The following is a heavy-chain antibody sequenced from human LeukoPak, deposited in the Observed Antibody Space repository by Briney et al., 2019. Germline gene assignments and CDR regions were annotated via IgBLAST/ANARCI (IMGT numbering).Heavy chain of an antibody. CDR1: GYTFTSYD. J-gene: IGHJ4*02. CDR3: ARGPTVTTPIDY. Sequence: ASVKVSCKASGYTFTSYDINWVRQATGQGLEWMGWMNPNSGNTGYAQKFQGRVTMTRNTSISTAYMELSSLRSEDTAVYYCARGPTVTTPIDYWGQGTLVTVSS. D-gene: IGHD4-17*01. CDR2: MNPNSGNT. V-gene: IGHV1-8*01.